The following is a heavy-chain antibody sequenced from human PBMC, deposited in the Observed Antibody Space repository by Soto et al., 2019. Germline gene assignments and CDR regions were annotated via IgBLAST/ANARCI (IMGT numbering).Heavy chain of an antibody. V-gene: IGHV5-51*01. CDR1: GYSSTSYW. CDR2: IYPGDSDT. D-gene: IGHD3-22*01. J-gene: IGHJ6*02. CDR3: ARHKYYYDSSGYYRVYYYYYGMDV. Sequence: PGESLKISCKGSGYSSTSYWIGWVRQMPGKGLEWMGIIYPGDSDTRYSPSFQGQVTISADKSISTAYLQWSSLKASDTAMYYCARHKYYYDSSGYYRVYYYYYGMDVWGQGTTVTVSS.